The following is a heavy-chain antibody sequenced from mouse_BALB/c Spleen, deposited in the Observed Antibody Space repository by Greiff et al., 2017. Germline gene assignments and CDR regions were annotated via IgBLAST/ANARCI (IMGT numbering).Heavy chain of an antibody. CDR3: ARYDGYYGDYFDY. V-gene: IGHV1-18*01. Sequence: VQLQQSGPELVKPGASVKIPCKASGYTFTDYNMDWVKQSHGKSLEWIGDINPNNGGTNYNQKFKGKATLTVDKSSSTAYMELRSLTSEDTAVYYCARYDGYYGDYFDYWGQGTTLTVSS. CDR2: INPNNGGT. J-gene: IGHJ2*01. D-gene: IGHD2-3*01. CDR1: GYTFTDYN.